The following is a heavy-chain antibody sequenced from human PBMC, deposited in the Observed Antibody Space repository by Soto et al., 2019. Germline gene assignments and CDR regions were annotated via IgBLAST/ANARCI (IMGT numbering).Heavy chain of an antibody. V-gene: IGHV3-30*03. D-gene: IGHD1-26*01. CDR1: GFTFRSYG. J-gene: IGHJ4*02. Sequence: GGSLILSCETSGFTFRSYGMHWVRQAPGKGLEWVAVISYDGSNKYYADSVKGRFTISRDNSKNTLYLQMNSLRAEDTAVYHCARAEGADWGQGTLVTVSS. CDR3: ARAEGAD. CDR2: ISYDGSNK.